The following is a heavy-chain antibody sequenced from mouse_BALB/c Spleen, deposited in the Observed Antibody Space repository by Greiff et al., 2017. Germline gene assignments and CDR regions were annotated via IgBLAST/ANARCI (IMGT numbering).Heavy chain of an antibody. CDR1: GFTFSDYY. J-gene: IGHJ2*01. CDR2: ISDGGSYT. CDR3: VGNYGNY. Sequence: DVQLVESGGGLVKPGGSLKLSCAASGFTFSDYYMYWVRQTPEKRLEWVATISDGGSYTYYPDSVKGRFTISRDNAKNNLYLQMSSLKSEDTAMYYCVGNYGNYWGQGTTLTVSS. V-gene: IGHV5-4*02. D-gene: IGHD2-1*01.